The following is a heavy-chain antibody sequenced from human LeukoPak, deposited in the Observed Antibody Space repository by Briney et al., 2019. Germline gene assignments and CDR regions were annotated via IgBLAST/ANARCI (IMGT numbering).Heavy chain of an antibody. Sequence: ASVKVSCKASGYTFTDYYMHWVRQAPGQGLEWMGWINPNSGGTNYAQKFQGRVTMTRDTSISTAYMELSRLRSDDTAVYYCARERIAAAGTCPNFDYWGQGTLVTVSS. CDR3: ARERIAAAGTCPNFDY. D-gene: IGHD6-13*01. J-gene: IGHJ4*02. V-gene: IGHV1-2*02. CDR2: INPNSGGT. CDR1: GYTFTDYY.